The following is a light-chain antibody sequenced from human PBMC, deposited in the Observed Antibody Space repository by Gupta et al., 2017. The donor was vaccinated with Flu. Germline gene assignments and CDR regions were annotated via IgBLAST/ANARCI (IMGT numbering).Light chain of an antibody. J-gene: IGLJ1*01. CDR3: QSADSTSTYYV. CDR1: ALPNQY. V-gene: IGLV3-25*03. Sequence: GQTARITCSGDALPNQYAYWLQQKAGQAPTLRILKDTGRPSGVPERFSGSTSGPTVTLTIDGVQPEDEADYFCQSADSTSTYYVFGSGTTVTGL. CDR2: KDT.